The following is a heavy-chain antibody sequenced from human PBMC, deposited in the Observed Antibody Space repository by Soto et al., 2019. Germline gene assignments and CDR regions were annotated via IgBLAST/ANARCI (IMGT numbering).Heavy chain of an antibody. CDR2: ISTFNGNA. J-gene: IGHJ5*02. CDR3: ARLNGYSTGWSAT. Sequence: QVPLVQSGAEVKKPGASVKVSCKTSGYTFSSYGIMWVRQAPGQGLECMGWISTFNGNAHYAQNLQDTVTMTTDTSTSTVYLELTSLTSDDTGVYYCARLNGYSTGWSATWGQGTLVTVSS. V-gene: IGHV1-18*01. D-gene: IGHD2-8*02. CDR1: GYTFSSYG.